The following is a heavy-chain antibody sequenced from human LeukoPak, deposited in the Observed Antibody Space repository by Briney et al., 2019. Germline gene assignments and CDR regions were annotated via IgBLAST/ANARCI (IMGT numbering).Heavy chain of an antibody. V-gene: IGHV5-51*01. J-gene: IGHJ4*02. Sequence: GESLKLSCEGSGYNFATYWIGWVRQMPGKGLEWMGIIYPGDSDTRYSPSFQGQVTISADKSISTAYLQWSSLKASDTAMYYCARLRTCKEPPDYWGQGTLVTVSS. D-gene: IGHD1-14*01. CDR2: IYPGDSDT. CDR1: GYNFATYW. CDR3: ARLRTCKEPPDY.